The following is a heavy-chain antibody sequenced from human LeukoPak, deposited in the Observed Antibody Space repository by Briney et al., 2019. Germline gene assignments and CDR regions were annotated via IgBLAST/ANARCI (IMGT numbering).Heavy chain of an antibody. V-gene: IGHV3-21*03. Sequence: PGGSLRLSCEASGFTFHTYTMTWVRQAPGKGLEWVSSISSSSSSIHCGESMRDRFTISRDNAEKSLYLQMSSLRVEDTAVYYCATVVGGTLVHWGLGSLVTVSS. CDR1: GFTFHTYT. D-gene: IGHD1-14*01. J-gene: IGHJ1*01. CDR3: ATVVGGTLVH. CDR2: ISSSSSSI.